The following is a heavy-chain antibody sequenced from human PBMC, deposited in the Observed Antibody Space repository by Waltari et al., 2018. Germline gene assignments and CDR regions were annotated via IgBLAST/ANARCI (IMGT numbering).Heavy chain of an antibody. J-gene: IGHJ6*03. V-gene: IGHV1-69*01. CDR2: IIPIFGTA. Sequence: QVQLVQSRAEVKKPASSVKVSCKPSVGTSSNYAISCAPPAPGQGLEWMGGIIPIFGTANYAQKFQGRVTITADESTSTAYMELSSLRSEDTAVYYCAREGGYSGYDWNYYYYMDVWGKGTTVTVSS. CDR1: VGTSSNYA. D-gene: IGHD5-12*01. CDR3: AREGGYSGYDWNYYYYMDV.